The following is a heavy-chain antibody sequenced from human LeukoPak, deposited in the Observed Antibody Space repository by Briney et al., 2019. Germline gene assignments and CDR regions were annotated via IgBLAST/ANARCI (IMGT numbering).Heavy chain of an antibody. Sequence: ASVKVSCKASGYTFTGYYMHWVRQAPGQGLEWMGWINPNSGGTNYAQKFQGRVTMTRDTSISTAYMELSRLRSDDTAVYYCAGGRLRRIAAAGTVDYWGQGTLVTVSS. J-gene: IGHJ4*02. CDR2: INPNSGGT. V-gene: IGHV1-2*02. CDR3: AGGRLRRIAAAGTVDY. D-gene: IGHD6-13*01. CDR1: GYTFTGYY.